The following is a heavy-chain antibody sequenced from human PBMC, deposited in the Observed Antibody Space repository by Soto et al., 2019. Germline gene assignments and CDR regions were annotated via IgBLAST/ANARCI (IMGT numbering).Heavy chain of an antibody. J-gene: IGHJ5*02. CDR2: IYYSGST. V-gene: IGHV4-59*12. Sequence: SETLSLTCTVSDGSISSYYCSWIRQPPGKGLEWIGYIYYSGSTNYNPSLKSRVTISVDTSKNQFSLQLNSVTPEDTAVYYCARAYCSGGSCWAWSSWFDPWGQGTLVTVSS. CDR1: DGSISSYY. CDR3: ARAYCSGGSCWAWSSWFDP. D-gene: IGHD2-15*01.